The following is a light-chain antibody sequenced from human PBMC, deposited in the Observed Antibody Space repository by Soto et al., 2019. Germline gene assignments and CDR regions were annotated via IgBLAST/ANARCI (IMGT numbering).Light chain of an antibody. J-gene: IGKJ3*01. Sequence: EILLTQSPSSLSASLGETATITCRASQAIGSYFAWYQQRPGTAPKLLIYNASTLDSGVPSRFSGSGSGTDFTITIRSLQPEDFATYYWQQVDRYPRTFGPGTTVEI. V-gene: IGKV1-9*01. CDR3: QQVDRYPRT. CDR2: NAS. CDR1: QAIGSY.